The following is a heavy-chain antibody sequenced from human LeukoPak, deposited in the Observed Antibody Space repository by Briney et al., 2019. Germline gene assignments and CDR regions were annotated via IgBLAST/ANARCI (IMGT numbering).Heavy chain of an antibody. J-gene: IGHJ3*02. CDR2: ISYDGSNK. CDR3: AKDLGHYYDSSGLDAFDI. Sequence: PGGSLRLSCAASGFTFSSYAMHWVRQAPGKGLEWVAVISYDGSNKYYADSVKGRFTISRDNSKNTLYLQMNSLRAEDTAVYYCAKDLGHYYDSSGLDAFDIWGQGTMVTVSS. D-gene: IGHD3-22*01. CDR1: GFTFSSYA. V-gene: IGHV3-30*04.